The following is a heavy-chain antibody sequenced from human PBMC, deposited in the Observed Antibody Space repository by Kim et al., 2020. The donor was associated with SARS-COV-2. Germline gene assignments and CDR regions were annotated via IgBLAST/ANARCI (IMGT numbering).Heavy chain of an antibody. J-gene: IGHJ4*02. Sequence: YYHPSLKSRVTISVATSKNEFSLKLSSVTAADAAVYYCARRGSYYGGFDYWGQGTLVTVSS. CDR3: ARRGSYYGGFDY. D-gene: IGHD1-26*01. V-gene: IGHV4-39*01.